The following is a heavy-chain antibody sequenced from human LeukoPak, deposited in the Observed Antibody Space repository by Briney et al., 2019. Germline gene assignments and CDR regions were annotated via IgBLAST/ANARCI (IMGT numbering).Heavy chain of an antibody. D-gene: IGHD3-16*02. J-gene: IGHJ6*03. CDR1: GVSISTSSYY. CDR3: ARQFRDYIWGSYRSPGYYYMDV. Sequence: PSETLSLTCTVSGVSISTSSYYWTWIRQPPGKGLEWIGNIYYSGNTYYNPSLKSRVAISVDTSENQFSPKLSSVTAADTAVYYCARQFRDYIWGSYRSPGYYYMDVWGRGTTVTVSS. CDR2: IYYSGNT. V-gene: IGHV4-39*01.